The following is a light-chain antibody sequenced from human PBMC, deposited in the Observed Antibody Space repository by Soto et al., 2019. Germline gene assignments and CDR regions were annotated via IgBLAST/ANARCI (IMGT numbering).Light chain of an antibody. J-gene: IGLJ1*01. CDR3: SSYASSSTIYV. CDR1: SSDIGDYNY. CDR2: DVS. V-gene: IGLV2-14*01. Sequence: QSALTQPASVSGSPGQSITISCTGTSSDIGDYNYVSWYQQRPGKAPKLMTYDVSNRPSGVSNRFSGSKSGSTASLTISGLQAEDEADYYCSSYASSSTIYVFGTGTKLTVL.